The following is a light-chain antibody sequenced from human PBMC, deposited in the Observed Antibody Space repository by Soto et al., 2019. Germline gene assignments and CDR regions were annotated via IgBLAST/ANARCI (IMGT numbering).Light chain of an antibody. CDR2: DAS. J-gene: IGKJ4*01. V-gene: IGKV3-11*01. Sequence: EIVLTQSPATLSFSPGERATLSCRASQSINKYLAWYQQKPGQAPRLLIYDASNRATGIPARVSGSGSGTDFTLTITSLEPEDFAVYYCQQRSNWRGTFGGGTKVEI. CDR3: QQRSNWRGT. CDR1: QSINKY.